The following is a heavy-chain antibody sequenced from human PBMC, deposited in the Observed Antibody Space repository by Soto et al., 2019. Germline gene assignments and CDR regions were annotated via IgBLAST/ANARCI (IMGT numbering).Heavy chain of an antibody. V-gene: IGHV1-2*02. CDR2: INPNSGDT. J-gene: IGHJ6*02. Sequence: GASVKVSCKASGYIFTGYHIHWVRQAPGRGLEWMGWINPNSGDTEYAQNFQGRVTMTRDTSFNLVYMEMSGLMSDDPAVYYCARDARGTRGFDEMDIWGQGTTVTVSS. CDR1: GYIFTGYH. D-gene: IGHD3-9*01. CDR3: ARDARGTRGFDEMDI.